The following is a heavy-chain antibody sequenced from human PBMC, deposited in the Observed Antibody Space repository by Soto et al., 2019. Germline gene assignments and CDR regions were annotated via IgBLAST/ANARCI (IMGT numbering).Heavy chain of an antibody. CDR3: ASSTGGDDVAYYYGMDV. V-gene: IGHV5-10-1*01. J-gene: IGHJ6*02. CDR2: IDPSDSYT. D-gene: IGHD2-2*01. Sequence: PGESLKISCKGSGYSFTSYWISLVRQMPGKGLEWMGRIDPSDSYTNYSPSFQGHVTISADKSISTAYLQWSSLKASDTAMYYCASSTGGDDVAYYYGMDVWGQGTTVTVSS. CDR1: GYSFTSYW.